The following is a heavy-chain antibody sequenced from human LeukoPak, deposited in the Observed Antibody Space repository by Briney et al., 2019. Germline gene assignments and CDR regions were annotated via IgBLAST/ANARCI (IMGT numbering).Heavy chain of an antibody. CDR3: ARDSSSFPNYFDY. Sequence: GGSLRLSCAASGFTVSSHYMSWVRQAPGKGLEWVSLIYSSGSTFYADSVRGRFTIPRDNSKNTLYLQMNSLRPEDTAVYFCARDSSSFPNYFDYWGQGTLVTVSS. J-gene: IGHJ4*02. D-gene: IGHD3-3*02. V-gene: IGHV3-53*01. CDR2: IYSSGST. CDR1: GFTVSSHY.